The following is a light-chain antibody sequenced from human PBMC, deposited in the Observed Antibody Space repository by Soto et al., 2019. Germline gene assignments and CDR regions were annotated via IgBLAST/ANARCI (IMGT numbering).Light chain of an antibody. CDR3: QQYDSWPPLFT. Sequence: EIVMTQSPATLSVSPGERATLSCRASQSISSNLAWYQQRPGQAPRLLVYGASTRATGVPARFSGSGSGTEFTLTISRLQSEDFALYYCQQYDSWPPLFTFVPGTKVDLK. CDR2: GAS. CDR1: QSISSN. V-gene: IGKV3-15*01. J-gene: IGKJ3*01.